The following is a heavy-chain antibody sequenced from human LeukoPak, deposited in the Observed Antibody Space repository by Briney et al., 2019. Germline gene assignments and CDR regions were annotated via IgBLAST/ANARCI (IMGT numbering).Heavy chain of an antibody. D-gene: IGHD3-9*01. CDR3: AKALDRIPYNTYYDILTGYHFDY. V-gene: IGHV3-23*01. J-gene: IGHJ4*02. CDR1: GFTFSSYA. Sequence: GGSLRLSCAASGFTFSSYAMSWVRQAPGKGLEWVSAISGSGGSTYYADSVKGRFTISRDNSKNTLYLQMNSLRAEDTAVYYCAKALDRIPYNTYYDILTGYHFDYWGQGTLVTVSS. CDR2: ISGSGGST.